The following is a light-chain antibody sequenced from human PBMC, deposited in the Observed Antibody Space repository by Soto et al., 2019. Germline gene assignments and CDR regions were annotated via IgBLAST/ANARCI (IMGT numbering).Light chain of an antibody. Sequence: DLQITQSPSSLSASVGDRVTITCRASQSIRSYLNWYQQKPGKAPKLLIYAASSLQSGVPSRFSGSGSGTDFTLTISSLQPEDFATYYCQQSYSTPMYTFGQGTKVDIK. J-gene: IGKJ2*01. CDR2: AAS. CDR3: QQSYSTPMYT. V-gene: IGKV1-39*01. CDR1: QSIRSY.